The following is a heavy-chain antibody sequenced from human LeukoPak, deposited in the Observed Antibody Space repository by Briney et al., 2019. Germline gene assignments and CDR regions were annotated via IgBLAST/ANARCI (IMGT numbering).Heavy chain of an antibody. Sequence: ASVKVSCKASGYTFTGYYMHWVRQAPGQGPEWMRWINPKSGGTNYAQTFQGRVTMTRDTSISTAYMELSRLRSDDTAVYYCASGAQQLRIAVAGDWFDYWGQGTLVTVSS. J-gene: IGHJ4*02. CDR1: GYTFTGYY. D-gene: IGHD6-19*01. CDR2: INPKSGGT. CDR3: ASGAQQLRIAVAGDWFDY. V-gene: IGHV1-2*02.